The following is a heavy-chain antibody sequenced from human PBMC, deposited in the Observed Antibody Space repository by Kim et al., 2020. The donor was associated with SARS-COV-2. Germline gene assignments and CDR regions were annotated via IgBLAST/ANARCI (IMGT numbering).Heavy chain of an antibody. J-gene: IGHJ5*02. D-gene: IGHD3-3*01. CDR1: GDSISSSSYY. CDR3: ARHKVPGFDWFDP. V-gene: IGHV4-39*01. CDR2: IYYNGNT. Sequence: SETLSLTCTVSGDSISSSSYYWGWIRQPPGKGLDWIGNIYYNGNTYYNPSLKSRVTISVDTSRNQFSLRLSSVTAADTAVYYCARHKVPGFDWFDPWGQGTLVTVSS.